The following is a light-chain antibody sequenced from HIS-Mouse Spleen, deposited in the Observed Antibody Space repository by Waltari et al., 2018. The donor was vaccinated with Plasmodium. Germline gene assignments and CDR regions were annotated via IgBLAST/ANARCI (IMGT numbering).Light chain of an antibody. V-gene: IGKV3-15*01. CDR2: GAS. CDR1: QSVSSN. Sequence: EIVMTQSPATLSVSLGERATLSCRASQSVSSNLAWYQQKPGQAPRLLIYGASTRATGSPARFSGSGSGTEFTLTISSLQSEDFAVYYCQQYNNWSFTFGPGTKVDIK. J-gene: IGKJ3*01. CDR3: QQYNNWSFT.